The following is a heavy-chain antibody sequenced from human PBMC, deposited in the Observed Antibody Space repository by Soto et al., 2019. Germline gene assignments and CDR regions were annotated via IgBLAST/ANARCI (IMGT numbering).Heavy chain of an antibody. CDR2: IVVGSGNA. J-gene: IGHJ4*01. CDR1: GFTFTSSA. D-gene: IGHD6-19*01. Sequence: QMQLVQSGPEVKKPGTSVKVSCKASGFTFTSSAVQWVRQARGQRLEWIGWIVVGSGNANYAQRFQERVTITRDMSTSTAYMELSSLRSEDTAVYYCAATGEWQWLDHNLDYWGQGTLVTVSS. CDR3: AATGEWQWLDHNLDY. V-gene: IGHV1-58*01.